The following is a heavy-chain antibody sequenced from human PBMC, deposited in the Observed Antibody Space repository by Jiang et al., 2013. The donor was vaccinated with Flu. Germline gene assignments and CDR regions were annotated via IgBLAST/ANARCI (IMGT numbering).Heavy chain of an antibody. Sequence: GSGLVKPSETLSLSCTISGGSISSYYWTWIRQPPGKGLEWIGHFSYTGSTDYSPSLKSRATISADTSKNQFSLNLSAVTAADTAMYYCASPSRWGNRPFDIWGRGTMVTVSS. J-gene: IGHJ3*02. D-gene: IGHD6-13*01. CDR3: ASPSRWGNRPFDI. CDR2: FSYTGST. CDR1: GGSISSYY. V-gene: IGHV4-59*01.